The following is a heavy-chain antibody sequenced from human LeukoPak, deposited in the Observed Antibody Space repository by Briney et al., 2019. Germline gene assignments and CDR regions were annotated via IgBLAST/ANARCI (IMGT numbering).Heavy chain of an antibody. D-gene: IGHD3-3*01. V-gene: IGHV3-30-3*01. CDR3: ASIPIFGVVIDY. Sequence: GGSLRLSCAASGFTFSSYAMHWVRQAPGKGLEWVAVISYDGNNKYYADSVKGRFTISRDNSKNTLYLQMNSLRAEDTAVYYCASIPIFGVVIDYWGQGTLVTVSS. CDR2: ISYDGNNK. J-gene: IGHJ4*02. CDR1: GFTFSSYA.